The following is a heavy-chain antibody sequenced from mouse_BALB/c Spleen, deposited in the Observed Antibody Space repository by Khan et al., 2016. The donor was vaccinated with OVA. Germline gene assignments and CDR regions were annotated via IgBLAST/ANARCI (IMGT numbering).Heavy chain of an antibody. V-gene: IGHV1S136*01. D-gene: IGHD1-1*01. CDR2: INPYNDGS. J-gene: IGHJ4*01. CDR3: ARCDSSPYYAMDY. CDR1: GYTFTSYV. Sequence: VPLQQSGPELVKPGASVKMSCKASGYTFTSYVMHWVRQKPGQGLVWIGYINPYNDGSIDNEKFKGKAKLTSAKSSRTACMEISSLTSEDSAVYYCARCDSSPYYAMDYWGQGTSVTVAS.